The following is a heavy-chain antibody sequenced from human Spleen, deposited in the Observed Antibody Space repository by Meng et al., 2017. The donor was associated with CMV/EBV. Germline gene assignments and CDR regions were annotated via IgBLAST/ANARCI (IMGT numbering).Heavy chain of an antibody. D-gene: IGHD6-19*01. CDR3: ARGEGDSSGWSDNWFDP. V-gene: IGHV1-2*02. CDR2: VNPTSGGT. J-gene: IGHJ5*02. CDR1: GYSFTDYY. Sequence: ASVKVSCKASGYSFTDYYMHWVRQAPGQGLEWMGWVNPTSGGTNYAQRFQGRVTMTRDTSKSTAYMELSSLRSEDTAVYYCARGEGDSSGWSDNWFDPWGQGTLVTVSS.